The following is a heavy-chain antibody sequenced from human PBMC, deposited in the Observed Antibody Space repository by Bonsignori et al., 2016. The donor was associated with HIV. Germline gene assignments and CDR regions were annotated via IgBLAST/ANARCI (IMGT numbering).Heavy chain of an antibody. CDR2: ISPSAIYI. V-gene: IGHV3-21*06. Sequence: GGSLRLSCAASGFTFKNYNINWVRQAPGKGLGWVASISPSAIYISYADSVKGRFTLSRDNAKNSLYLQMNSLRAEDTGVYYCARDPGVGGFDIWGPRDNGHRLL. CDR1: GFTFKNYN. D-gene: IGHD2-15*01. CDR3: ARDPGVGGFDI. J-gene: IGHJ3*02.